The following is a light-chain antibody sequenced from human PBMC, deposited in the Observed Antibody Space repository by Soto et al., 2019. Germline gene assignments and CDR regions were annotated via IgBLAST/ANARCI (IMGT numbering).Light chain of an antibody. CDR1: SSNIGSNY. V-gene: IGLV1-47*01. Sequence: QSVLTQPPSASGTPGQRVTISCSGSSSNIGSNYVYWYQQLPGTAPKLLIYRNNQRPSGVPDRFSGSKSGTSASLAFSVLRSEDEADYYGAAWDDSLSGPVFGGGTKLTVL. CDR3: AAWDDSLSGPV. J-gene: IGLJ3*02. CDR2: RNN.